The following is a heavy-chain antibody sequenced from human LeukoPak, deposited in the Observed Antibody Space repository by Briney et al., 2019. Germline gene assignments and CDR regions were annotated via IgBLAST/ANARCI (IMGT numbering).Heavy chain of an antibody. D-gene: IGHD6-13*01. Sequence: SETLSLTCTVSGGSVSSSSYYWGWIRQPPGKGLEWMGEINHSGSTNYNPSLKSRVTISVDTSKNQFSLKLSSVTAADTAVYYCARGSQQRLVQRPYYYYYMDVWGKGTTVTVSS. CDR3: ARGSQQRLVQRPYYYYYMDV. V-gene: IGHV4-39*07. CDR2: INHSGST. CDR1: GGSVSSSSYY. J-gene: IGHJ6*03.